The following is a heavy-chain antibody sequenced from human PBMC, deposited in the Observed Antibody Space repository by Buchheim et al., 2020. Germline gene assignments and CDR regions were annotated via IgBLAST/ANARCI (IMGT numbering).Heavy chain of an antibody. CDR1: GGSISSSNW. V-gene: IGHV4-4*02. Sequence: QVQLQESGPGLVKPSGTLSLTCAVSGGSISSSNWWSWVRQPPGKGLEWIGEIYHSGGTNYNPSLKSRVTISVDKSKNQFSLKLSSVTAADTAVYYCARAHYPYYDFWSGYPYYYYYGMDVWGQGTT. D-gene: IGHD3-3*01. CDR3: ARAHYPYYDFWSGYPYYYYYGMDV. J-gene: IGHJ6*02. CDR2: IYHSGGT.